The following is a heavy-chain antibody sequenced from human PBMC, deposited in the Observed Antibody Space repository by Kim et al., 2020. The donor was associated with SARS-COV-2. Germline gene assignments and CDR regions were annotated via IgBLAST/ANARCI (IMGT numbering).Heavy chain of an antibody. CDR2: IIPIFGTA. CDR1: GGTFSSYA. D-gene: IGHD6-6*01. Sequence: SVKVSCKASGGTFSSYAISWVRQAPGQGLEWMGGIIPIFGTANYAQKFQGRVTITADESTSTAYMELSSLRSEDTAVYYCARAARDSSIAARGWYYFDYWGQGTLVTVSS. CDR3: ARAARDSSIAARGWYYFDY. V-gene: IGHV1-69*13. J-gene: IGHJ4*02.